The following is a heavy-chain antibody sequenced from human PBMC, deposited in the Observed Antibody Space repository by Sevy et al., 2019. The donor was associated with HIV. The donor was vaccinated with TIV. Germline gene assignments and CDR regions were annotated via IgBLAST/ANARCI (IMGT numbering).Heavy chain of an antibody. CDR3: AAQYCSSTSCYMVYYYYGMDV. CDR1: GGTFSSYA. J-gene: IGHJ6*02. CDR2: IIPIFGTA. D-gene: IGHD2-2*02. Sequence: ASVKVSCKASGGTFSSYAISWVRQAPGQGLEWMGGIIPIFGTANYAQKFQGRVTITADESTSTAYMELSSLRSEDTAVYYCAAQYCSSTSCYMVYYYYGMDVWGQWTTVTVSS. V-gene: IGHV1-69*13.